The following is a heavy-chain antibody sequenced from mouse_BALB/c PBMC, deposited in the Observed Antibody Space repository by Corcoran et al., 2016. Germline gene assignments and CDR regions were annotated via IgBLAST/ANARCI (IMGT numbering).Heavy chain of an antibody. D-gene: IGHD2-4*01. Sequence: EVQLQQSGPELVKPGASVKLSYKPSGYTFTEFTIHLVKQSHGKSLEWIGGINPNNGGTSYNQKFTGKATLTVDKSSSTAYMQFNSLTSEDSADYYSARYHYDFNAMDYWGQGTSVIVS. CDR2: INPNNGGT. CDR1: GYTFTEFT. CDR3: ARYHYDFNAMDY. J-gene: IGHJ4*01. V-gene: IGHV1-18*01.